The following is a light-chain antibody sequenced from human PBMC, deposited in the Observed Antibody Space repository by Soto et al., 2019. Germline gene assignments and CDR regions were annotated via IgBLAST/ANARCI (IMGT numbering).Light chain of an antibody. CDR1: QSINNY. Sequence: DIQMTQSPSSLSSSVGDIFTITCRASQSINNYLSWYQQKPGKAPNLLIFGASTLQSGVPSRFSGSGSGTDFTLTISSLQPEDFATYYCLQSYRTPLTFGGGTKVDIK. V-gene: IGKV1-39*01. J-gene: IGKJ4*01. CDR3: LQSYRTPLT. CDR2: GAS.